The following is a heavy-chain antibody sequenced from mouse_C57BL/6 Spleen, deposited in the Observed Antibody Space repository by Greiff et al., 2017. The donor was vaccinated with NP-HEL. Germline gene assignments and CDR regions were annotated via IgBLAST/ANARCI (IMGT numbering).Heavy chain of an antibody. D-gene: IGHD2-3*01. V-gene: IGHV1-19*01. J-gene: IGHJ2*01. CDR2: INPYNGGT. CDR3: ARSLDGNYFDY. Sequence: VQLQQSGPVLVKPGASVKMSCKASGYTFTDYYMNWVKQSHGKSLEWIGVINPYNGGTSYNQKFKGKATLTVDKSSSTAYMELNSLTSEDSAVYYCARSLDGNYFDYWGQGTTLTVSS. CDR1: GYTFTDYY.